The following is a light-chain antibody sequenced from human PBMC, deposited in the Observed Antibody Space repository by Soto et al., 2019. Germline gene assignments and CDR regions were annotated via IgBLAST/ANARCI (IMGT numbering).Light chain of an antibody. CDR3: QQRAIWPPIT. CDR1: QSVSSY. J-gene: IGKJ4*01. CDR2: DAS. Sequence: EILLTQSPATLSLSPGERATRSCRASQSVSSYLAWYQQRPGQAPRLLIYDASNRATGIPARFSGSGSGTDFTLTISSLEPEDFAVYYCQQRAIWPPITFGGGIKVEI. V-gene: IGKV3-11*01.